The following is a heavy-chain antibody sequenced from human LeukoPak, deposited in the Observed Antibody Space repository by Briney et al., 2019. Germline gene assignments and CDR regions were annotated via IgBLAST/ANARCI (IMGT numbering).Heavy chain of an antibody. V-gene: IGHV3-30-3*01. Sequence: GGSLRLSCAASGFTFSTYAMHWVCQALGKGLEWVAVISYDGSKKYYADSVKGRFTISRDNSKNTLYLQMNSLRAEDTAVYYCARELLGAFDYWGQGTLVTVSS. CDR1: GFTFSTYA. CDR2: ISYDGSKK. CDR3: ARELLGAFDY. J-gene: IGHJ4*02. D-gene: IGHD7-27*01.